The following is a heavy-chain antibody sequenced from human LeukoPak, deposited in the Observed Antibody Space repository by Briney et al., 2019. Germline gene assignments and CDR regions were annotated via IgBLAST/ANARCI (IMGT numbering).Heavy chain of an antibody. CDR3: ARDSRRDGYNLDY. CDR1: GGSFSSGLYY. J-gene: IGHJ4*02. Sequence: PSETLSLTCTVSGGSFSSGLYYWTWLRQPAGKGLEWIGRIHISGSTNYNPSLKSRVTISRDTSKNEFSLKLSSVTAADTAVYYCARDSRRDGYNLDYWGRGTLVTVSS. V-gene: IGHV4-61*02. CDR2: IHISGST. D-gene: IGHD5-24*01.